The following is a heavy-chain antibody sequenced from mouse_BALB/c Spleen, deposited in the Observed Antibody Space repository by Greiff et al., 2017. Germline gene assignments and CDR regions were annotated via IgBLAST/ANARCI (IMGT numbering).Heavy chain of an antibody. Sequence: VQLQQSAAELARPGASVKMSCKASGYTFTSYTMHWVKQRPGQGLEWIGYINPSSGYTEYNQKFKDKTTLTADKSSSTAYMQLSSLTSEDSAVYYCARRGLYDYDWFAYWGQGTLVTVSA. V-gene: IGHV1-4*02. D-gene: IGHD2-4*01. CDR1: GYTFTSYT. CDR2: INPSSGYT. CDR3: ARRGLYDYDWFAY. J-gene: IGHJ3*01.